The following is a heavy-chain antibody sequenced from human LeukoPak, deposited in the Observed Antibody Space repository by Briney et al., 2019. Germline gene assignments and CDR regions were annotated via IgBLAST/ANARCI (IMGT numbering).Heavy chain of an antibody. Sequence: SSETLSLTCAVYGGSFSGYYWSWIRQPPGKGLEWIGEINHSGSTNYNPSLKSRVTISVDTSKNQFSLKLSSVTAADTAVYYCALLRRGYYYYGMDVWGQGTTVTVSS. CDR2: INHSGST. CDR1: GGSFSGYY. V-gene: IGHV4-34*01. CDR3: ALLRRGYYYYGMDV. D-gene: IGHD3-10*01. J-gene: IGHJ6*02.